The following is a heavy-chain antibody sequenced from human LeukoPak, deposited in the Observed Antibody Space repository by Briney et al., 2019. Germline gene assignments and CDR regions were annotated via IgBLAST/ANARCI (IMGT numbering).Heavy chain of an antibody. CDR2: ISAYNGNT. CDR3: ARAPYSSSSSPVDY. J-gene: IGHJ4*02. D-gene: IGHD6-6*01. CDR1: GYTFTSYG. V-gene: IGHV1-18*01. Sequence: ASVKVSCKASGYTFTSYGISWVRQAPGQGLEWMGWISAYNGNTNYAQKLQGRVTMTTGTSTGTAYMELRSLRSDDTAVYYCARAPYSSSSSPVDYWGQGTLVTVSS.